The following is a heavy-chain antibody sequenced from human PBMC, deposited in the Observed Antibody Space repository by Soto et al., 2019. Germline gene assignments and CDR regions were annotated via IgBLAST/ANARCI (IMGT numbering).Heavy chain of an antibody. CDR1: GFNFSDYY. CDR3: ARSRVGVTLYDY. D-gene: IGHD1-26*01. J-gene: IGHJ4*02. Sequence: QVQLVESGGGLVKPGGSLRLSCAASGFNFSDYYMSWIRQAPGKGLEWISYISNSSTYTNYADSVKGRFTISRDNAKNSLYVQMNRLRAEDTAVYYCARSRVGVTLYDYWGQGTLVTVSS. CDR2: ISNSSTYT. V-gene: IGHV3-11*05.